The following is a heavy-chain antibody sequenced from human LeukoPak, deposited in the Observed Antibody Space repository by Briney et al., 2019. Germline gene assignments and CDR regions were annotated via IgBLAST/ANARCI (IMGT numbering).Heavy chain of an antibody. D-gene: IGHD2-2*02. V-gene: IGHV1-2*02. CDR3: ARAGVSAAIGKLNWFDP. CDR2: INPNSGGT. Sequence: GASVKVSCKASGYTFTGYYTHWVRQAPGQGLEWMGWINPNSGGTNYAQKFQGRVTMTRDTSISTAYMELSRLRSDDTAVYYCARAGVSAAIGKLNWFDPWGQGTLVTVSS. CDR1: GYTFTGYY. J-gene: IGHJ5*02.